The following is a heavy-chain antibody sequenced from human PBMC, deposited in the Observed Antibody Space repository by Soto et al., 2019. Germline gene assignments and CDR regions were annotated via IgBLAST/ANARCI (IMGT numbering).Heavy chain of an antibody. J-gene: IGHJ5*02. D-gene: IGHD3-10*01. CDR3: ATKGDYGGWFDP. V-gene: IGHV4-4*07. CDR2: ISNGGTT. Sequence: SETLLHTCSISGASIRDKYWSWLRQSAEKGLEFIGRISNGGTTIYNPSLKSRVTMSLDTSKTHFSLKLTSVTAADTAVYYCATKGDYGGWFDPWGQGTLVTVS. CDR1: GASIRDKY.